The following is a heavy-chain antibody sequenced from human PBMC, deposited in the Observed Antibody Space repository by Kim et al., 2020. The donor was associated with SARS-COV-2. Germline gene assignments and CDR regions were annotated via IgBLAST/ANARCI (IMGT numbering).Heavy chain of an antibody. CDR1: GFTFSSYA. D-gene: IGHD3-10*01. Sequence: GGSLRLSCAASGFTFSSYAMSWVRQAPRKGLEWVSGISGGGGTTNYADFVKGRFTISRDNSKNTLYLQMNSLRAEDTAVFYCAKHGSGSYYRPFDYWGQGTLVTVSS. J-gene: IGHJ4*02. CDR2: ISGGGGTT. V-gene: IGHV3-23*01. CDR3: AKHGSGSYYRPFDY.